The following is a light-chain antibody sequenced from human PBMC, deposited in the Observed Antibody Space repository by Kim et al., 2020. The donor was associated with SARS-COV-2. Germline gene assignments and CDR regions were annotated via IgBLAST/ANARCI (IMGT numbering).Light chain of an antibody. V-gene: IGLV6-57*03. J-gene: IGLJ2*01. Sequence: GKTVTIPAPRDSGSIAAAYVPLSQPRPGGAPPTVIYEDFQSPSGVPDRFSGSIDRSSNSASLTISGLQPEDEADYYCQSFDTTIQVFGGGTQLTVL. CDR2: EDF. CDR3: QSFDTTIQV. CDR1: SGSIAAAY.